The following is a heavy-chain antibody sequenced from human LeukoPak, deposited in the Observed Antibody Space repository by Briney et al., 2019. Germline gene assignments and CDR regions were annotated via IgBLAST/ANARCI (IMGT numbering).Heavy chain of an antibody. CDR3: AAQRWLQF. Sequence: PSETLSLTCTVSGDSLSSYYWSWIRQPPGKGLEWIGHIYYTGSTNYNPSLKSRVTISVDTSKIQFSLNLSSLTAADTAVYYCAAQRWLQFWGQGTLVTVSS. CDR1: GDSLSSYY. D-gene: IGHD5-12*01. V-gene: IGHV4-59*08. CDR2: IYYTGST. J-gene: IGHJ4*02.